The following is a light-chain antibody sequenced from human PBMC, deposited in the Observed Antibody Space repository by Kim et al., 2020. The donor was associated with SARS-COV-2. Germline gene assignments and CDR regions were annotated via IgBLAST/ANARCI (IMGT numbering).Light chain of an antibody. Sequence: GQRVTMSCSGSSSNIGSNTVNWYQQLPGTAPKLLIHRNNQRPSGVPDRFSGSKSGTSASLAVSGLQSEDEADYYCAAWDDSLNGVVFGGGTQLTVL. CDR2: RNN. CDR1: SSNIGSNT. V-gene: IGLV1-44*01. CDR3: AAWDDSLNGVV. J-gene: IGLJ2*01.